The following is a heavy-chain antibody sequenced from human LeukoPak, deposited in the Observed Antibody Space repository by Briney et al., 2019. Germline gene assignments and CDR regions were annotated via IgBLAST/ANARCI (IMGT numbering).Heavy chain of an antibody. CDR1: GGPFRGYY. J-gene: IGHJ4*02. Sequence: DPLSLTCALYGGPFRGYYWRSVRQPPAGGGEWFVELNHGGSTNYHPSLKSRVAISVDTSTNQLSMKLSSVTAADTAVYYCARGPYCSGGSCYLIYYFDYWGQGTLVTVSS. CDR3: ARGPYCSGGSCYLIYYFDY. V-gene: IGHV4-34*01. D-gene: IGHD2-15*01. CDR2: LNHGGST.